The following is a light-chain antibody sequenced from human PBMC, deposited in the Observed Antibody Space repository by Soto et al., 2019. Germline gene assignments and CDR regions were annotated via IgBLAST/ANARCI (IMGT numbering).Light chain of an antibody. CDR2: GAS. V-gene: IGKV3-15*01. J-gene: IGKJ2*01. CDR1: QTISSN. Sequence: EIVMTQSPATLSVSPGERATLSCRASQTISSNLAWYQQRPGQAPRLLIHGASTRATVVPARFSGSGSGTEFTRTISSLQSEDFAAYYCQQYHNWPPQYTFGPGTKLQMK. CDR3: QQYHNWPPQYT.